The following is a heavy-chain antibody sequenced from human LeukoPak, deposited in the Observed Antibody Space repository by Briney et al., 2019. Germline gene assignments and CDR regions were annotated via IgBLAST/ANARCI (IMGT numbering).Heavy chain of an antibody. CDR2: IYTGGST. Sequence: GGSLRLSCTASGFTFSNFGMNWVRQAPGKGLEWVSVIYTGGSTYYADSLKGRFTISRDNSKNTLYLQMNSLRAEDTVVYYCARALYYFDYWGRGALVTVSS. CDR1: GFTFSNFG. J-gene: IGHJ4*02. V-gene: IGHV3-53*01. CDR3: ARALYYFDY.